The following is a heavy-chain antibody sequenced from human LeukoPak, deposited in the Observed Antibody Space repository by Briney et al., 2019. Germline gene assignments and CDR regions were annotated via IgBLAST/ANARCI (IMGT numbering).Heavy chain of an antibody. D-gene: IGHD3-10*01. J-gene: IGHJ4*02. CDR2: ISAYNGNT. CDR1: GYTFTSYG. V-gene: IGHV1-18*01. Sequence: ASVKVSCKASGYTFTSYGISWVRQAPGQGLEWMGWISAYNGNTNYAQKLQGGVTMATDTSTSTAYMELRSLRSDDTAVYYCARELGGDYYGSGKDYWGQGTLVTVSS. CDR3: ARELGGDYYGSGKDY.